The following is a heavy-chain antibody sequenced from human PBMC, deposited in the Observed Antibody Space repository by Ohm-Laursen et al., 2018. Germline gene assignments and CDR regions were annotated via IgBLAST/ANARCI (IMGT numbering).Heavy chain of an antibody. CDR3: ARGLDSSSFIDY. CDR2: MNPNSGNT. D-gene: IGHD6-6*01. CDR1: GSTFTYSY. J-gene: IGHJ4*02. Sequence: ASVKVSCKTSGSTFTYSYMHWVRQATGQGLEWMGWMNPNSGNTGYAQKFQGRVTMTRNTSISTAYMELSSLRSEDTAVYYCARGLDSSSFIDYWGQGTLVTVSS. V-gene: IGHV1-8*02.